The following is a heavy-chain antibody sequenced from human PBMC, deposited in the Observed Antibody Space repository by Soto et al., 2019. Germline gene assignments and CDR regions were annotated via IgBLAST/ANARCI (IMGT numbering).Heavy chain of an antibody. V-gene: IGHV3-23*01. CDR2: ISGGGGST. Sequence: DVQLLESGGGLVQPGGSLRLSCAASGFTFGNYGINWVRQAPGKGLEWVSGISGGGGSTYYADSVKGRFTVSRDPSKNSLFLKMNTLRAEDTAVYYCAKGFIVVVTVLRPDDAFDVWGQGTLVTVSS. D-gene: IGHD2-21*02. J-gene: IGHJ3*01. CDR3: AKGFIVVVTVLRPDDAFDV. CDR1: GFTFGNYG.